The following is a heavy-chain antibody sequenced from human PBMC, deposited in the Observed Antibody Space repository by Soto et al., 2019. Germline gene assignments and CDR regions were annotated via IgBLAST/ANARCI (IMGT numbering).Heavy chain of an antibody. CDR3: VRDGTKNLRDRFEP. J-gene: IGHJ5*02. D-gene: IGHD1-26*01. CDR1: GASLSRYY. Sequence: QVVLQESGPGVVKPSDTLSLNCNVSGASLSRYYWSWIRQPPGKGLEWIGRIYATGDTDYNPSLKSRISMSVDMSKKQFSLTLRSVTAADTAIYYCVRDGTKNLRDRFEPWGRGILVTVSS. CDR2: IYATGDT. V-gene: IGHV4-4*07.